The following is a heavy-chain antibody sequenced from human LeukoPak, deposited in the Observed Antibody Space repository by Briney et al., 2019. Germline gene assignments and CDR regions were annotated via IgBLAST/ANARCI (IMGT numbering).Heavy chain of an antibody. CDR1: GGSISSYY. Sequence: SETLSLTCTVSGGSISSYYWSWIRQPPGKGLEWIGYIYYSGSTYYNPSLKSRVTISVDTSKNQFSLKLSSVTAADTAVYYCARVITIFGVVILMYFDYWGQGTLVTVSS. V-gene: IGHV4-59*04. CDR2: IYYSGST. D-gene: IGHD3-3*01. CDR3: ARVITIFGVVILMYFDY. J-gene: IGHJ4*02.